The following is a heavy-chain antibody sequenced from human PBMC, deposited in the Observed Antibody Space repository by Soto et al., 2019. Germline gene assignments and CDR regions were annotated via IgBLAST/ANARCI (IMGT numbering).Heavy chain of an antibody. CDR1: GDTITSSSFQ. CDR2: IFHTGAT. J-gene: IGHJ4*02. CDR3: ARRSIVQTTQFDY. Sequence: SLRHTCPGSGDTITSSSFQEVWIRQPPGKGLEWIGHIFHTGATYQNPTLKSRLRMSVDTSKNQFSLNLSSVTATDTAIYYCARRSIVQTTQFDYWCQGPLVS. V-gene: IGHV4-39*01. D-gene: IGHD2-21*01.